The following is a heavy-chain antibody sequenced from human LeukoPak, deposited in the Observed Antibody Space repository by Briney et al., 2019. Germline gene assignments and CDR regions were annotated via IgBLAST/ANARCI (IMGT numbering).Heavy chain of an antibody. CDR2: ISYDGSNK. V-gene: IGHV3-30*18. J-gene: IGHJ4*02. CDR1: GLTFSSYG. CDR3: AKDSPYCSGGSCYSGFMDY. Sequence: GCALRLSCASSGLTFSSYGMHWIRQAPGKGLEWVAVISYDGSNKYYADSVKGRFTISRDNSKNTLYLQMNSLRAEDTAVYYCAKDSPYCSGGSCYSGFMDYWGQGTLVTVSS. D-gene: IGHD2-15*01.